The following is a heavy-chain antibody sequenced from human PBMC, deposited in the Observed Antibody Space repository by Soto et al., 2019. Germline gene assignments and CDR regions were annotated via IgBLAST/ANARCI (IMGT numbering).Heavy chain of an antibody. Sequence: ASVKVSCKASGYTFTSYAMHWVRQAPGQRLEWMGWINAGNGNTKYSQKFQGRLTLTWDMSTSTAYMELSSLRSDDTAVYYCAADTHCITASCSWYFYYGVDVWAQGTTVTVSS. J-gene: IGHJ6*02. CDR2: INAGNGNT. D-gene: IGHD2-2*01. V-gene: IGHV1-3*01. CDR1: GYTFTSYA. CDR3: AADTHCITASCSWYFYYGVDV.